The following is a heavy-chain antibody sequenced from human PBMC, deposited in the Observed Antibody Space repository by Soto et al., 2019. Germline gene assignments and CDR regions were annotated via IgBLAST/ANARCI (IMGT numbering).Heavy chain of an antibody. V-gene: IGHV4-4*02. Sequence: KPSETLSLTCAVSGDSISSSFWWSWVRQPPGKGLEWIGEIYHTESTVYNPSLKSRVTISVDKSKNQFSLNLDSVTAADTAVYYCARYDFGTFDYWGRGILVTVS. CDR2: IYHTEST. D-gene: IGHD4-17*01. CDR1: GDSISSSFW. CDR3: ARYDFGTFDY. J-gene: IGHJ4*02.